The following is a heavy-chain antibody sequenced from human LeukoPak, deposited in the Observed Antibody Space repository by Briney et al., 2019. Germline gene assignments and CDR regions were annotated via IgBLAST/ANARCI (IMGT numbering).Heavy chain of an antibody. V-gene: IGHV3-11*06. Sequence: PGGSLRLSCAASGFTFSDYYMSWSRQAPGKGLEWVSYISSSSSYTNYADSVKGRFTISRDNAKNSLYLQMNSLRDEDTAVYYCARDGDGGLGSDYWGQGTLVTV. CDR2: ISSSSSYT. J-gene: IGHJ4*02. CDR3: ARDGDGGLGSDY. D-gene: IGHD4-23*01. CDR1: GFTFSDYY.